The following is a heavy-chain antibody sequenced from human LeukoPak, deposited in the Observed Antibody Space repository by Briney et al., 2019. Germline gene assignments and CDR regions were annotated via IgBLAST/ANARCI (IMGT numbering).Heavy chain of an antibody. CDR3: ARDVHGDYGSGWFDP. Sequence: SVKVSCKXSGGTFNNSAISWVRQAPGQGLEWLGGIMPLFGTAGYAQKFQGRVTITKDESTRTVYLELTSLTSDDTAVYYCARDVHGDYGSGWFDPWGQGTLVSVSS. J-gene: IGHJ5*02. CDR1: GGTFNNSA. CDR2: IMPLFGTA. V-gene: IGHV1-69*05. D-gene: IGHD4-17*01.